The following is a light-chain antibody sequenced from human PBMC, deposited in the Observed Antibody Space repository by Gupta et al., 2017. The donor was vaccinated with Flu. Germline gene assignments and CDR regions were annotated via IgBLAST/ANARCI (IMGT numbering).Light chain of an antibody. CDR1: QGISNY. J-gene: IGKJ1*01. CDR2: DAS. Sequence: SVGDRVTITCRASQGISNYLEWYQQKPGKAPRLLIFDASTLKRGVPSRFSGSRSGTEFTLTVSSLQPEDIATYYCQQFNSSPRTFGQGTRVESK. CDR3: QQFNSSPRT. V-gene: IGKV1-9*01.